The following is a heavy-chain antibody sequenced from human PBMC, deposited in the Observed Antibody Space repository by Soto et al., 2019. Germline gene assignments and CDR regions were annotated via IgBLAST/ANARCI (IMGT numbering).Heavy chain of an antibody. D-gene: IGHD4-17*01. Sequence: GASVKVSCKASGYTFTSYAMHWVRQAPGQRLEWMGWINAGNGNTKYSQKFQGRVTITRDTSITTAYMELSRLRSDDTAVYYCARGMTAVTTVDYWGQGTLVTVSS. CDR1: GYTFTSYA. CDR3: ARGMTAVTTVDY. J-gene: IGHJ4*02. V-gene: IGHV1-3*01. CDR2: INAGNGNT.